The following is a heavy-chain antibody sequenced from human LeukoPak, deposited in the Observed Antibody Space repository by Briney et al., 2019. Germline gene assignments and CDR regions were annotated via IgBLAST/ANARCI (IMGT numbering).Heavy chain of an antibody. J-gene: IGHJ4*02. CDR1: GGSFSGYY. CDR2: INHSGST. CDR3: ARGRAYLDYDFDY. D-gene: IGHD4-17*01. V-gene: IGHV4-34*01. Sequence: SETLSLTCAVYGGSFSGYYWGWIRQPPGKGLEWIGEINHSGSTNYNPSLKSRVTISVDTSKNQFSLKLSSVTAADTAVYYCARGRAYLDYDFDYWGQGTLVTVSS.